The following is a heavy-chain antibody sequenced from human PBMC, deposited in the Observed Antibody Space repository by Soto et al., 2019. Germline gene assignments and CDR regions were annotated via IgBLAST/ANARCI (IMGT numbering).Heavy chain of an antibody. CDR2: IYYSWST. Sequence: PSETLSLTCTVSGGSISSGDYYWRWIRQPPGKGLEWIGYIYYSWSTYYNPSLEIRVTISVDTSKNQFALKLSSVTAADTAVYYCARDRPRRDWFEPSAQSTLVNVSS. CDR3: ARDRPRRDWFEP. CDR1: GGSISSGDYY. V-gene: IGHV4-30-4*01. J-gene: IGHJ5*02.